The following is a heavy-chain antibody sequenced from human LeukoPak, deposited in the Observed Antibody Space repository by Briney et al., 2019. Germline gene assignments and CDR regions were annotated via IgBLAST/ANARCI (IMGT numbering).Heavy chain of an antibody. CDR2: ISSGSTTK. CDR3: ARANWNDFDY. V-gene: IGHV3-48*02. J-gene: IGHJ4*02. CDR1: GFTFSTYS. Sequence: GGSLRLSCAASGFTFSTYSMNWVRQAPGKGLEWLSYISSGSTTKYYADSVKGRFTISRDNAKNSLYLQMNSLRDEDTAVYYCARANWNDFDYWGQGTLVTVSS. D-gene: IGHD1-1*01.